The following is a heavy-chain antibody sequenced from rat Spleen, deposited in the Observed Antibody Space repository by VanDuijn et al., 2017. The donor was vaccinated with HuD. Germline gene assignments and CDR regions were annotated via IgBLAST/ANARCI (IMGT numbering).Heavy chain of an antibody. Sequence: EVQLVESDGDLVQPGRSLKLSCAASGFTFSNYYMAWVRQAPTKGLEWVATISNDGGSRYYRDSVKGRFTLSRDNARSTLYLQMNSLRSEDTATYYCTRNWDYWGQGVMVTVSS. V-gene: IGHV5-29*01. J-gene: IGHJ2*01. CDR3: TRNWDY. CDR2: ISNDGGSR. D-gene: IGHD5-1*01. CDR1: GFTFSNYY.